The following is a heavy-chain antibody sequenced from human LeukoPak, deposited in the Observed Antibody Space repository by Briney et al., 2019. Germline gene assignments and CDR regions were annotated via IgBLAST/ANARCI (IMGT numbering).Heavy chain of an antibody. CDR1: GFTFNNYW. J-gene: IGHJ4*02. CDR2: INSDGSTT. Sequence: GGSLRLSCAASGFTFNNYWMHWVRHAPGKGLVWVSRINSDGSTTTYADSVKGRFTISGDNAENTLYLQMNSLRAEDTAVYYCSRTSRSGAYWRDFDYWGQGTLVTVSS. V-gene: IGHV3-74*01. D-gene: IGHD2-15*01. CDR3: SRTSRSGAYWRDFDY.